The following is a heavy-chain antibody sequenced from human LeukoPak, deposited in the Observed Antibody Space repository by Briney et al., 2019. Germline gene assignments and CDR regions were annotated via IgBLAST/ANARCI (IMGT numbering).Heavy chain of an antibody. V-gene: IGHV4-59*12. D-gene: IGHD3-10*01. Sequence: SETLSLTCTVSGGSISSYYWSWIRQPPGKGLEWIGYIYYSGSTNYNPSLKSRVTISVDTSKNQFSLKLSSVTAADTAVYYCARRPRGMVRGGRESYYFDYWGQGTLVTVSS. CDR3: ARRPRGMVRGGRESYYFDY. J-gene: IGHJ4*02. CDR1: GGSISSYY. CDR2: IYYSGST.